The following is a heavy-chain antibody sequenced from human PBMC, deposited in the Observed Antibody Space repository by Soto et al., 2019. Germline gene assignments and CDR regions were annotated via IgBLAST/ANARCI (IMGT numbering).Heavy chain of an antibody. Sequence: PSETLSLTCTVSGDSISTFYWGWMRQSPGKELEWIGYVYYTGSTNYNPSLKSRVTISVDRSKNQFSLKLTSANAADTAVYYCARGRTVRNYADDSSDYFYFFDYWGQGTQGTVS. CDR2: VYYTGST. J-gene: IGHJ4*02. CDR3: ARGRTVRNYADDSSDYFYFFDY. D-gene: IGHD3-22*01. V-gene: IGHV4-59*01. CDR1: GDSISTFY.